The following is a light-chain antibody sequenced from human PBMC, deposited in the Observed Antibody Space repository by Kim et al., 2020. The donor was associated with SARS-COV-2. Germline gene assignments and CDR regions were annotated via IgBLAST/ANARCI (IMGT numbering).Light chain of an antibody. Sequence: EIVLTQSPGTLSLYPVERATLSCRASQSVSTSYLAWYQQKPGQAPRILIFGASGSGTGISHRFSGGGSGKDFTLTISRLEPEDFAVYSCQQDASAWTFGQGTKVDIK. J-gene: IGKJ1*01. CDR3: QQDASAWT. CDR2: GAS. CDR1: QSVSTSY. V-gene: IGKV3-20*01.